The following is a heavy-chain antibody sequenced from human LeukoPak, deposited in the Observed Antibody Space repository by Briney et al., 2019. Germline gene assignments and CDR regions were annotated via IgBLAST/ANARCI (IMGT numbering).Heavy chain of an antibody. Sequence: SETLSLTCAVSGGSISSGGYSWSWIRQPPGKGLEWIGYIYYSGSTYYNPSLKSRVTLSVDTSKNQFSLKLSSVTAADTAVYYCARVAVCTNGLCYTDCWGQGTLVTVSS. CDR1: GGSISSGGYS. J-gene: IGHJ4*02. CDR3: ARVAVCTNGLCYTDC. V-gene: IGHV4-30-4*07. CDR2: IYYSGST. D-gene: IGHD2-8*01.